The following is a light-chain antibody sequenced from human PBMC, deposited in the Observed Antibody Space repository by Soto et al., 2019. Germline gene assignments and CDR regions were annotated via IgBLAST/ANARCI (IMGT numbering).Light chain of an antibody. J-gene: IGLJ1*01. Sequence: QSALTQPASVSGSPGQSITISCTGTSSDVGGYNYVSWYQQHPDKAPKLMIYEVSNRPSRVSNRFSGSKSGNTASLTISGLQAEDEADYYCSSYTRSSTSDVFGTGTKLTVL. CDR1: SSDVGGYNY. V-gene: IGLV2-14*01. CDR2: EVS. CDR3: SSYTRSSTSDV.